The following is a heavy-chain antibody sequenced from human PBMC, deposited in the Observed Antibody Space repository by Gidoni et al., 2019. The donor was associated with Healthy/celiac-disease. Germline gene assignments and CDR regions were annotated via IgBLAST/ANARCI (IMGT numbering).Heavy chain of an antibody. D-gene: IGHD3-16*02. J-gene: IGHJ4*02. V-gene: IGHV4-34*01. CDR3: ARGRLYYDYVWGSYRSEYYFDY. CDR1: GGSFSGYY. Sequence: QVPLQQWGAGLLKPSETLSLTCAFYGGSFSGYYWSWIRQPPGKGLEWIGEINHSGSTNYNPSLKSRVTIAVDTSKNQFSLKLSSVTAADTAVYYCARGRLYYDYVWGSYRSEYYFDYWGQGTLVTVSS. CDR2: INHSGST.